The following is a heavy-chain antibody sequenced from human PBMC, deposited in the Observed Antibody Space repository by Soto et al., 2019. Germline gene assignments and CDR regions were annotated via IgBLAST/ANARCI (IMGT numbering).Heavy chain of an antibody. J-gene: IGHJ4*02. Sequence: QITLNESGPTVVRPTETLTLTCRFSGFSLTTSGVGVGWIRQSPGKAPEWLALIYWDDDKRYSASRKSRLTITKDTSKNQVVLTVSDLDPTYTATYYCAHRVLRTVFGLVTTTAIYFDFWGQGTPVAVSS. V-gene: IGHV2-5*02. CDR1: GFSLTTSGVG. CDR2: IYWDDDK. CDR3: AHRVLRTVFGLVTTTAIYFDF. D-gene: IGHD3-3*01.